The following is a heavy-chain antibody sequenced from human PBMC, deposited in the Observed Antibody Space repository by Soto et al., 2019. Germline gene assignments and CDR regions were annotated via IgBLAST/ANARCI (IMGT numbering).Heavy chain of an antibody. J-gene: IGHJ4*02. CDR1: GTSFSGYY. CDR3: ARGRHFYAIDY. D-gene: IGHD2-2*01. Sequence: PSETLSLTCAVSGTSFSGYYWSWIRQPPGKGLEWIAEINYGGSTNYNPSLKSRVTMSVDTSKNQFSLKVNSVTAADTAVYYCARGRHFYAIDYWGQGTLVTVSS. CDR2: INYGGST. V-gene: IGHV4-34*01.